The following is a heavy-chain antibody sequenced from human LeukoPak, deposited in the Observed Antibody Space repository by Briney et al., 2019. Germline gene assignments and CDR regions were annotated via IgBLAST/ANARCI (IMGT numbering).Heavy chain of an antibody. CDR3: AREVPELFIDDY. CDR1: GDSINSGYHY. CDR2: IYYTGST. Sequence: SETLSLTCAVSGDSINSGYHYWGWIRQPPGKGLEWIGTIYYTGSTYYNPSLKSRVTVSVDTSKNHFSLKLTSLTAADTAVYYCAREVPELFIDDYWGQGTLVTVSS. J-gene: IGHJ4*02. V-gene: IGHV4-39*02. D-gene: IGHD3-10*01.